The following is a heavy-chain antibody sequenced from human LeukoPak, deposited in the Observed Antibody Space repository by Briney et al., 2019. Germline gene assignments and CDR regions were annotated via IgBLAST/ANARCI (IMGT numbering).Heavy chain of an antibody. V-gene: IGHV4-39*01. CDR3: AGLKASAGTDF. CDR2: IFYSGST. J-gene: IGHJ4*02. CDR1: GDSLSSSSYY. Sequence: PSETLSLTCTVSGDSLSSSSYYWAWIRQPPGKGLEWIASIFYSGSTYYNPSLKSRVTMSVDTSKNQFSLRLSSVTAADTSVYYCAGLKASAGTDFWGPGTLVTVSS. D-gene: IGHD6-13*01.